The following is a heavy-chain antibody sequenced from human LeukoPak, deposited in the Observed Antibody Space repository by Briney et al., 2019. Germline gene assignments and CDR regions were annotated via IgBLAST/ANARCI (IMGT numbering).Heavy chain of an antibody. V-gene: IGHV4-34*01. D-gene: IGHD6-13*01. CDR3: ARGGAAAGHLNPKNLTKFDY. J-gene: IGHJ4*02. CDR1: GGSFSGYY. Sequence: SETLSLTCAVYGGSFSGYYWSWIRQPPGRGLEWIGEINHSGSTNYNPSLKSRVTISVDTSKNQFFLKLSSVTAADTAVYYCARGGAAAGHLNPKNLTKFDYWGQGTLVTVSS. CDR2: INHSGST.